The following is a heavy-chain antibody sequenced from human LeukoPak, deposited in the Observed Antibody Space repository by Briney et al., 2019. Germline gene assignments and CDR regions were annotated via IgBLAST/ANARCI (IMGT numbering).Heavy chain of an antibody. CDR3: ASWNSQFDY. CDR1: GFTFSTSV. V-gene: IGHV3-30*02. J-gene: IGHJ4*02. D-gene: IGHD1-7*01. CDR2: IRFDGSEK. Sequence: GGSLRLSCAASGFTFSTSVMHWVRQAPGKGLEWLSFIRFDGSEKYYADSVKARFSISRDNSMNTLYLQMNSLRPEDTAVYYCASWNSQFDYWGQGTLVTVSS.